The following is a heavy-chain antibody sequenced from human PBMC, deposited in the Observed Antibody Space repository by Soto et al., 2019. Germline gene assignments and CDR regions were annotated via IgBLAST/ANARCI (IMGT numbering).Heavy chain of an antibody. CDR1: GFTFSSYS. J-gene: IGHJ6*03. Sequence: GGSLRLSCAASGFTFSSYSMNWVRQAPGKGLEWVSYISSSSSTIYYADSVKGRFTISRDNAKNSLYLQMNSLRAEDTAVYYWARASGAAFNMDVWGKGTTVNVSS. CDR2: ISSSSSTI. D-gene: IGHD6-13*01. CDR3: ARASGAAFNMDV. V-gene: IGHV3-48*01.